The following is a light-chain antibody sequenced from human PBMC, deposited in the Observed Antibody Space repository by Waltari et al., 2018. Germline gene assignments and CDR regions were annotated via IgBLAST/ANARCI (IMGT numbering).Light chain of an antibody. Sequence: IQMTQSPSTLSASAGDRVVITCRASQSVNTWLAWYQQRPGKAPNLLIYRASSLQSGGPSRFSGRGSGTEFTLTINSLQPDEFASYYCQQYNSFPWTFGQGTKVEIK. CDR3: QQYNSFPWT. CDR2: RAS. J-gene: IGKJ1*01. V-gene: IGKV1-5*03. CDR1: QSVNTW.